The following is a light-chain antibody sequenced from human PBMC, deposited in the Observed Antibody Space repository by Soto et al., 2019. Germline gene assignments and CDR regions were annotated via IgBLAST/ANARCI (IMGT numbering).Light chain of an antibody. J-gene: IGKJ5*01. CDR3: QQYGSSPPIT. CDR1: QLFSSN. CDR2: GVS. Sequence: EIVMMQSPATLSVSPGESVTLSCRAIQLFSSNLAWYQHKPGQAPRLLIYGVSTRDTGVPDRFSGSGSGTDFTLTISRLEPEDFAVYYCQQYGSSPPITFGQGTRLEI. V-gene: IGKV3-20*01.